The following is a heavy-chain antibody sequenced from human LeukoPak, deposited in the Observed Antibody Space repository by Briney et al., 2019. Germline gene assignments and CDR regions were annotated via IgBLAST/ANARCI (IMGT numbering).Heavy chain of an antibody. V-gene: IGHV1-46*04. CDR3: ASYHHRDFGDYYGMDV. D-gene: IGHD4-17*01. CDR1: GYTFTSYG. Sequence: ASVKVSCKASGYTFTSYGISWVRQAPGQGLEWMGIINPSGGSTRYAQKLQGRVTMTRDTSTSTVYMELSSLISEDTAVYYCASYHHRDFGDYYGMDVWGQGTTVTVSS. J-gene: IGHJ6*02. CDR2: INPSGGST.